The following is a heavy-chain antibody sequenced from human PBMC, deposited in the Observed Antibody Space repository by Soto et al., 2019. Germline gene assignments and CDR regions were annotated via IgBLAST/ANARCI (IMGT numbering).Heavy chain of an antibody. CDR2: IYYSGST. V-gene: IGHV4-59*01. CDR3: AGGLVYCSNGLCYNGHWVEP. Sequence: SETLSLTCTVCGASISSYYWSWIRQPPGKGLEWIGNIYYSGSTNYNPSLKSRVTISVDTSKNQFSLNLSSVTAADTAVYYCAGGLVYCSNGLCYNGHWVEPWGHGTLVTVPS. CDR1: GASISSYY. D-gene: IGHD2-8*01. J-gene: IGHJ5*02.